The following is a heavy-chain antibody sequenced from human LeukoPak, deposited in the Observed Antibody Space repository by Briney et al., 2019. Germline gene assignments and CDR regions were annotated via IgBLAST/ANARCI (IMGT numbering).Heavy chain of an antibody. CDR2: ISSSSSYI. Sequence: PRGSLRLSCAASGFTFSSYSMNWVRQAPGKGLEWVSSISSSSSYIYYADSVKGRFTISRDNAKNSLYLQMNSLRAEDTAVYYCARSGLAYYYYMDVWGKGTTVTVSS. J-gene: IGHJ6*03. CDR1: GFTFSSYS. CDR3: ARSGLAYYYYMDV. V-gene: IGHV3-21*01. D-gene: IGHD2-15*01.